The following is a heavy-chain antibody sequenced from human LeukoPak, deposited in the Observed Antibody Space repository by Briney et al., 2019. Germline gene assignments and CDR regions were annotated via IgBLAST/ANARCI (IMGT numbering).Heavy chain of an antibody. J-gene: IGHJ4*02. D-gene: IGHD2-15*01. CDR3: AREKDIVELPAPFDH. V-gene: IGHV1-18*01. Sequence: ASVKVSCKASGYTFTSYGISWVRQAPGQGLEWMGWISAYNGNTNYAQKLQGRVTMTSDTSTSTAYMELRSLRSGDTAVYFCAREKDIVELPAPFDHWGQGTLVTVST. CDR2: ISAYNGNT. CDR1: GYTFTSYG.